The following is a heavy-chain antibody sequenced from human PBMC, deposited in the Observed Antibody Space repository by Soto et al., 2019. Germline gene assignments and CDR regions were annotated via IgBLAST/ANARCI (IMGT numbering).Heavy chain of an antibody. D-gene: IGHD3-10*01. CDR1: GFTFSSYG. J-gene: IGHJ4*02. CDR2: IWYDGSNK. V-gene: IGHV3-33*01. CDR3: ARDGVRGFKYGSGYLDY. Sequence: QVQLVESGGGVVQPGRSLRLSCAASGFTFSSYGMHWVRQAPGKGLEWVAVIWYDGSNKNYADSVKGRFTISRDNSNNTLYLQMNSLRAEDTAVYYCARDGVRGFKYGSGYLDYWGQGTLVTVSS.